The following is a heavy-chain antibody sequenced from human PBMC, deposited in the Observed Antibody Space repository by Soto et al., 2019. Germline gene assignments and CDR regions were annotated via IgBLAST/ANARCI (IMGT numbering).Heavy chain of an antibody. CDR1: GFTVSSNY. V-gene: IGHV3-53*01. D-gene: IGHD2-15*01. CDR3: AREGGGSSPWFDP. Sequence: VGSVRLSCAASGFTVSSNYMSWVRQAPGKGLEWVSVIYSGGSTYYADSVKGRFTISRDNSKNTLYLQMNSLRAEDTAVCYCAREGGGSSPWFDPWAREPWSPSPQ. J-gene: IGHJ5*02. CDR2: IYSGGST.